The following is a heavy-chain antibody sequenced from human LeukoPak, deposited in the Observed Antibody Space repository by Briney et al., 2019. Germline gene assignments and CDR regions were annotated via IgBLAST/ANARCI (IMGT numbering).Heavy chain of an antibody. D-gene: IGHD2/OR15-2a*01. J-gene: IGHJ3*02. CDR1: GYTFTFHY. CDR3: ARDFYYNSQGAFDI. V-gene: IGHV1-2*02. Sequence: ASVKVSCKASGYTFTFHYMHWVRQAPGQGLEWLGWINPDNGDTNYTQKFQGRVTITRDTSITTVYMELSRLTSEDTAIYYCARDFYYNSQGAFDIWGQGTMVAVSS. CDR2: INPDNGDT.